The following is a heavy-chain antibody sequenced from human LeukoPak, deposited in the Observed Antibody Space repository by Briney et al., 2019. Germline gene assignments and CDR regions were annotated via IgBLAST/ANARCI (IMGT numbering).Heavy chain of an antibody. CDR2: INAGNGNT. J-gene: IGHJ4*02. CDR3: ARVLVVAEHPDFDY. CDR1: GYTFTSYA. Sequence: ASVKVSCKASGYTFTSYAMHWVRQAPGQRLEWMGWINAGNGNTKYSQKFQGRVTITRDTSASTVYMELSSLRSEDTAVYYCARVLVVAEHPDFDYWGQGTLVTVSS. D-gene: IGHD5-12*01. V-gene: IGHV1-3*01.